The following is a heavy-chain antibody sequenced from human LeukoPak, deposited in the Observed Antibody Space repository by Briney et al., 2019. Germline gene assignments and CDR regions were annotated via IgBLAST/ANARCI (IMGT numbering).Heavy chain of an antibody. CDR3: ARSSRSYLGYFDY. CDR2: INWNGGST. D-gene: IGHD1-26*01. CDR1: GFTFDDYG. Sequence: PGASLRLSCAASGFTFDDYGMSWVRQAPGKGLEWVSGINWNGGSTGYADSVKGRFTISRDNAKNSLYLQMNSLRAEDTALYYCARSSRSYLGYFDYWGEGTLVTVSS. V-gene: IGHV3-20*04. J-gene: IGHJ4*02.